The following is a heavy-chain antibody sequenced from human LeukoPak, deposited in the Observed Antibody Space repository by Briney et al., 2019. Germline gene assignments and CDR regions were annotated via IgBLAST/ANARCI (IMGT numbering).Heavy chain of an antibody. J-gene: IGHJ3*02. Sequence: GGSLRLSCAASGFTFSSYWMSWVRQAPGKGLEWVANIKQDGSEKYYVDSVKGRFTISRDNAKNSLHLQMNSLRAEDTAVYYCARDPYYYDSSGYYYVPAFDIWGQGTMVTVSS. CDR2: IKQDGSEK. D-gene: IGHD3-22*01. CDR1: GFTFSSYW. V-gene: IGHV3-7*01. CDR3: ARDPYYYDSSGYYYVPAFDI.